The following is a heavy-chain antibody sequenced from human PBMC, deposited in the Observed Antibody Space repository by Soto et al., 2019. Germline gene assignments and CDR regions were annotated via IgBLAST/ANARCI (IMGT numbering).Heavy chain of an antibody. CDR2: IYYSGST. J-gene: IGHJ4*02. V-gene: IGHV4-59*01. CDR1: GGSISSYY. CDR3: ARDVGYYDSSGYYPYYFEY. D-gene: IGHD3-22*01. Sequence: SETLSLTCTVSGGSISSYYWSWIRQPPGKGLEWIGYIYYSGSTNYNPSLKSRVTISVDTSKNQFSLKLSSVTAADTAVYYCARDVGYYDSSGYYPYYFEYWGQGTLVTVSS.